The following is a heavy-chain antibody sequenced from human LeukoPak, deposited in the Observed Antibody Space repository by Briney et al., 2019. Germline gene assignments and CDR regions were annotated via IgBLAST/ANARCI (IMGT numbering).Heavy chain of an antibody. CDR2: IKQDGSEK. V-gene: IGHV3-7*01. J-gene: IGHJ6*03. Sequence: GGSLRLSCAASGFTFSSYWMSWVRQAPGKGLEWVANIKQDGSEKYYVDSVKGRFTISRDNAKNSLYLQMNSLRAEDTAVYYCARDLESSGWYYYYMDVWGKGTTVTVS. D-gene: IGHD6-19*01. CDR3: ARDLESSGWYYYYMDV. CDR1: GFTFSSYW.